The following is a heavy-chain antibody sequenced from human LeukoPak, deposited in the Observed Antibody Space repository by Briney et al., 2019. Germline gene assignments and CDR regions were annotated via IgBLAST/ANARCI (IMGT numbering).Heavy chain of an antibody. CDR3: ARDFAFYYYGSGSQPNHFDY. J-gene: IGHJ4*02. D-gene: IGHD3-10*01. Sequence: GGSLRLSCAASGFTFSSYSMNWVRQAPGKGLEWVSSISSSSSYIYYADSVKGRFTISRDNAKNSLYLQMNSLRAEDTAVYYCARDFAFYYYGSGSQPNHFDYWGQGTLVTVSS. V-gene: IGHV3-21*01. CDR2: ISSSSSYI. CDR1: GFTFSSYS.